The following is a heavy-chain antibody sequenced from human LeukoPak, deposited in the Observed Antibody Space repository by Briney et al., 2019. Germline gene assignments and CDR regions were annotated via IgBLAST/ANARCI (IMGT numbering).Heavy chain of an antibody. CDR2: INHSGST. CDR1: GGSFSGYY. J-gene: IGHJ4*02. V-gene: IGHV4-34*01. D-gene: IGHD6-13*01. CDR3: ARGGLKSSSWFYYFDY. Sequence: SETLSLTCAVYGGSFSGYYWSWIRQPPGKALEWIGEINHSGSTNYNPSLKSRVTISVDTSKNQFSLKLSSVTAADTAVYYCARGGLKSSSWFYYFDYWGQGTLVTVSS.